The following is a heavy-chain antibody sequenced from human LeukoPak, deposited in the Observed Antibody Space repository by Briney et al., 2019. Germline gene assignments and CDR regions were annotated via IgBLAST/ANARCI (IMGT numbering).Heavy chain of an antibody. CDR1: GYTFASYD. CDR3: ARAGGIVGATGPEVYYYYYMDV. Sequence: ASVKVSCKASGYTFASYDINWVRRATGQGLEWMGWMNPNSGNTGHAQKFQGRVTITRNTSISTAYMELSSLRAEDTAVYYCARAGGIVGATGPEVYYYYYMDVWGKGTTVTISS. V-gene: IGHV1-8*03. J-gene: IGHJ6*03. D-gene: IGHD1-26*01. CDR2: MNPNSGNT.